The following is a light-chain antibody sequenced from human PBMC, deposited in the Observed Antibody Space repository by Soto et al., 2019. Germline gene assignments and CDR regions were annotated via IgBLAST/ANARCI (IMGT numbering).Light chain of an antibody. J-gene: IGKJ5*01. CDR2: RAS. V-gene: IGKV1-5*03. CDR1: QSISNW. CDR3: QHYDHLPIT. Sequence: DIQMTQSPSTLSASVGDRVSITCRASQSISNWLAWYQQKPGKAPKLLIYRASRLETGVPSRFSGSGSGTDFTFTISSLQPEDIATYYCQHYDHLPITFGQGTRL.